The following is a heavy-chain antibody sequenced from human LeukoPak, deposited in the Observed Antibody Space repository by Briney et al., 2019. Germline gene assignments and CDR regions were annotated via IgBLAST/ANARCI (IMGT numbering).Heavy chain of an antibody. D-gene: IGHD6-13*01. J-gene: IGHJ4*02. CDR3: ARDIYSSSWYERYSSGPAGY. CDR1: GFTFSSYA. V-gene: IGHV3-30*04. CDR2: ISYDGSNK. Sequence: PGGSLRLSCAASGFTFSSYAMHWVRPAPGKGLERVAVISYDGSNKYYADSVKGRFTISRDNSKNTLYLQMNSLRAEDTAVYYCARDIYSSSWYERYSSGPAGYWGQGTLVTVSS.